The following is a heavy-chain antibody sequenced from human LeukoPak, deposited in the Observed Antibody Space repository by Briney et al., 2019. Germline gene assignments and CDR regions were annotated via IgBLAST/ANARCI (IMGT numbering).Heavy chain of an antibody. D-gene: IGHD3-9*01. J-gene: IGHJ5*02. CDR2: IIPIFGTA. Sequence: GASVTVSCKSSGGTFRSYAISGVRQPPGQGLEWVGGIIPIFGTANYAQKFQGRVTVTAAKSTSTAYMELSSLRSEDTAVYYCARALKYYDILTGSNWFVPWGQGALGTVSS. V-gene: IGHV1-69*06. CDR1: GGTFRSYA. CDR3: ARALKYYDILTGSNWFVP.